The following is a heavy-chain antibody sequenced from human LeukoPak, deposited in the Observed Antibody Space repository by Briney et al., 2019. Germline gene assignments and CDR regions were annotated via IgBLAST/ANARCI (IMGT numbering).Heavy chain of an antibody. CDR2: IYPGDSDT. CDR1: GYSFTSYW. CDR3: ARLLGDYDILTGYGYYFDY. J-gene: IGHJ4*02. Sequence: GKSLKISCKGSGYSFTSYWIGWVRQMPGKGLEWMGIIYPGDSDTRYSPSFQGQVTISADKSISTAYLQWSSLKASDTAMYYCARLLGDYDILTGYGYYFDYWGQGTLVTVPS. D-gene: IGHD3-9*01. V-gene: IGHV5-51*01.